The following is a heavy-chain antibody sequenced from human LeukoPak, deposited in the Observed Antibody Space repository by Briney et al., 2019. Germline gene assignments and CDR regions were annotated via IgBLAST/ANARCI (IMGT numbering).Heavy chain of an antibody. J-gene: IGHJ6*02. CDR2: IIPILGIA. CDR1: GSTFSSYA. CDR3: ARDVDIVVVPWVGQEPTYYYYGMDV. Sequence: SVKVSCKASGSTFSSYAISWVRQAPGQGLEWMGRIIPILGIANYAQKFQGRVTITADKSTSTAYMELSSLRSEDTAVYYCARDVDIVVVPWVGQEPTYYYYGMDVWGQGTTVTVSS. D-gene: IGHD2-2*01. V-gene: IGHV1-69*04.